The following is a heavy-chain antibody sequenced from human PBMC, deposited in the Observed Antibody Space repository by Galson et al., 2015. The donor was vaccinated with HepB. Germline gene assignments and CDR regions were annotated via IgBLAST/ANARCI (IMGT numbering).Heavy chain of an antibody. D-gene: IGHD6-25*01. J-gene: IGHJ4*02. CDR2: FYPGDSDS. Sequence: QSGAEVKKPGESLKISCKGSGYIFSTYWIGWVRQMPGKGLEWMGIFYPGDSDSRYSPSFQGQVTFSADKSISTAYLQWSSLKASDAAMYYCARRHSSDRKCDYWGQGTLVTVSS. CDR3: ARRHSSDRKCDY. V-gene: IGHV5-51*01. CDR1: GYIFSTYW.